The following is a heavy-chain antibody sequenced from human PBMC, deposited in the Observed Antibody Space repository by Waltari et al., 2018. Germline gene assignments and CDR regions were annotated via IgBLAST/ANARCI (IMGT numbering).Heavy chain of an antibody. CDR1: GYSISSGYY. Sequence: QVQLQESGPGLVKPSETLSLTCAVSGYSISSGYYWGWIRQPPGKGLEWIGSIYHSGSTYYNPSLKSRVTISVDTSKNQFSLKLSSVTAADTAVYYCAREASDSSSFDYWGQGTLVTVSS. CDR3: AREASDSSSFDY. CDR2: IYHSGST. J-gene: IGHJ4*02. D-gene: IGHD6-6*01. V-gene: IGHV4-38-2*02.